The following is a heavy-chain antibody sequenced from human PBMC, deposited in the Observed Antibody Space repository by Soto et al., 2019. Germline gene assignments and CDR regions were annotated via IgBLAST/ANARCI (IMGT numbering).Heavy chain of an antibody. CDR3: ARYRISGSWSKFDS. CDR1: GLTISSASYY. J-gene: IGHJ4*02. V-gene: IGHV4-31*03. D-gene: IGHD6-13*01. CDR2: IYYNGST. Sequence: QVLLQESGPRLMKPSQTLSLTCSVSGLTISSASYYWSWIRQHPGKGLEWVGNIYYNGSTYYSPSLKSRVTAWFHTSKNQFSLRLTSLTAADTAVYYCARYRISGSWSKFDSWGQGTRVTASS.